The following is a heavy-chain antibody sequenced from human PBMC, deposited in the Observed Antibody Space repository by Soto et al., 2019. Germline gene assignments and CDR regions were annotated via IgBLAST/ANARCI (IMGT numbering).Heavy chain of an antibody. J-gene: IGHJ4*02. CDR3: VKDMYEGSSGGSLDY. D-gene: IGHD2-15*01. V-gene: IGHV3-9*01. CDR2: ISGTRNII. CDR1: GFTFYDFA. Sequence: DVQLVESGGGLVQPVRSLRLSCAASGFTFYDFAMHWVRQAPGKGLEWVSRISGTRNIIDYADSVKGRFIISRDNAKNSLYLQMNTLRPEDTAFYYSVKDMYEGSSGGSLDYWGQGTLVTVSS.